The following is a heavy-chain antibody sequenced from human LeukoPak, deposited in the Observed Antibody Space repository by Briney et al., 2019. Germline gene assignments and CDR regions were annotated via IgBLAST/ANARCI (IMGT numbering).Heavy chain of an antibody. V-gene: IGHV4-34*01. CDR1: GGSFSGYY. Sequence: SETLSLTCAVYGGSFSGYYWSWIRQPPGKGLEWIGEINRSGSTNYNPSLKSRVTIPVDTSNHQFSLKLSSVTAADTAVYYCARYDSSGYDTSWAFDIWGQGTMVTVSS. CDR2: INRSGST. CDR3: ARYDSSGYDTSWAFDI. J-gene: IGHJ3*02. D-gene: IGHD3-22*01.